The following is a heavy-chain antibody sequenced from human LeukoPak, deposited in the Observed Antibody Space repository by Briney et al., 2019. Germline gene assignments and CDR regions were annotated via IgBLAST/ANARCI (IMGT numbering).Heavy chain of an antibody. D-gene: IGHD3-22*01. CDR1: GGSISSYY. Sequence: PSETLSLTCTASGGSISSYYWSWIRQPPGKGLEWIGYIYYSGSTNYNPSLKSRVTISVDTSKNQFSLKLSSVTAADTAVYYCARVLTGDSSGYYYDPYFDYWGQGTLVTVSS. J-gene: IGHJ4*02. CDR2: IYYSGST. V-gene: IGHV4-59*12. CDR3: ARVLTGDSSGYYYDPYFDY.